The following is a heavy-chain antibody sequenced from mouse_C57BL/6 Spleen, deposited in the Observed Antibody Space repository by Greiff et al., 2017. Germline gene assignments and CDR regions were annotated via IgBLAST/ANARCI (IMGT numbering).Heavy chain of an antibody. CDR2: IYPGSGST. CDR1: GYTFTSYW. J-gene: IGHJ4*01. D-gene: IGHD2-4*01. Sequence: QVQLQQPGAELVKPGASVKMSCKASGYTFTSYWITWVKQRPGQGLEWIGDIYPGSGSTNYNEKFKSKSTLTVDTSSSTDYMQLRSLTSEDSACYYCARREDYDECYYAMDYGGQGTSVTVSS. CDR3: ARREDYDECYYAMDY. V-gene: IGHV1-55*01.